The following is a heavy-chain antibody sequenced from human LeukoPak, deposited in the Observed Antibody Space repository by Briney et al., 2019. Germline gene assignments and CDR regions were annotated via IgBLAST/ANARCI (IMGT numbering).Heavy chain of an antibody. D-gene: IGHD3-10*01. Sequence: GGSLRLSCAASGFTVSSNYMSWVRQAPGKGLEWVSVIYSGGSTYYADSVKGRFTISRDNSKNTLYLQMNGLRAEDTAVYYCAKGLLLWFGELSIFDYWGQGTLVTVSS. CDR3: AKGLLLWFGELSIFDY. CDR2: IYSGGST. V-gene: IGHV3-53*01. CDR1: GFTVSSNY. J-gene: IGHJ4*02.